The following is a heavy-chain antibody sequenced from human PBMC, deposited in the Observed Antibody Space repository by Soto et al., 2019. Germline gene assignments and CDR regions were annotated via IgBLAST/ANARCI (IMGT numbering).Heavy chain of an antibody. CDR1: GGSISSYY. CDR2: IYYSGST. Sequence: PSETLSLTCTVSGGSISSYYWSWIRQPPGKGLEWIGYIYYSGSTNYNPSLKSRVTISVDTSKNQFSLKLSSVTAADTALYYCARFVGTWWFGPWGQGTLVTVSS. CDR3: ARFVGTWWFGP. V-gene: IGHV4-59*01. J-gene: IGHJ5*02.